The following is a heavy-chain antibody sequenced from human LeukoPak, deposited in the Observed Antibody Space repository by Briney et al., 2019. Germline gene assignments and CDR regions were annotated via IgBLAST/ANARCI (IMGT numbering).Heavy chain of an antibody. V-gene: IGHV4-34*01. Sequence: SETLSLTCAVYGGSFSGYYWSWIRQPPGKGLEWIGEINHSGSTNYNPSLKSRVTISVDTSKNQFSLKLSSVTAADTAVYYCARGPRWLRLPGYYYYYYGMDVWGQGTTVTVSS. D-gene: IGHD5-24*01. J-gene: IGHJ6*02. CDR2: INHSGST. CDR3: ARGPRWLRLPGYYYYYYGMDV. CDR1: GGSFSGYY.